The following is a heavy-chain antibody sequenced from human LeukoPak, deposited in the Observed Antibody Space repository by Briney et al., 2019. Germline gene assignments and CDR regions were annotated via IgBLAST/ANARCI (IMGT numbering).Heavy chain of an antibody. J-gene: IGHJ4*02. V-gene: IGHV4-39*01. CDR1: GGSLTSRTYY. CDR3: ARHEGSSDY. CDR2: VFFDGDT. D-gene: IGHD6-6*01. Sequence: PSETLSLTCTVSGGSLTSRTYYWGWVRQAPGKGLEWIASVFFDGDTYYNPSLKSRVTISVDTSKNQFSLKLSSVTAADTAVYYCARHEGSSDYWGQGTLVTVSS.